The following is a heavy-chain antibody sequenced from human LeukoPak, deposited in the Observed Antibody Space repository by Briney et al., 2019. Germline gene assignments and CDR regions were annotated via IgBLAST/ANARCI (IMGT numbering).Heavy chain of an antibody. D-gene: IGHD3-22*01. CDR2: IYYTGGT. CDR1: GGSISSSGYY. Sequence: SETLSLTCTVSGGSISSSGYYWGWIRQPPGKGLEWIGSIYYTGGTYYSPSLKSRVTISVDTSKNQFPLKLSSVAAADTAVYYCARAPGAPRGYYAGGFDVWGQGTLVTVSS. V-gene: IGHV4-39*01. J-gene: IGHJ3*01. CDR3: ARAPGAPRGYYAGGFDV.